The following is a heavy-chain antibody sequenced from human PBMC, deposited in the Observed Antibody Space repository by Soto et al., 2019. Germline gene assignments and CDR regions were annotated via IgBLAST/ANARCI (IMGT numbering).Heavy chain of an antibody. V-gene: IGHV4-34*01. CDR3: ASAGNYGSGSYADQFDY. J-gene: IGHJ4*02. CDR1: GGSFSGYY. Sequence: SETLSLTCAVYGGSFSGYYWSWIRQPPGKGLEWIGEINHSGSTNYNPSLKSRVTISVDTSKNQFSLKLSSVTAADTAVYYCASAGNYGSGSYADQFDYWGQGTLVTVSS. D-gene: IGHD3-10*01. CDR2: INHSGST.